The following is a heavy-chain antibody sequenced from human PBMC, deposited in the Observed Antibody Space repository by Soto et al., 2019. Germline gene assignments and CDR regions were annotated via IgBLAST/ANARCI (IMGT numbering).Heavy chain of an antibody. V-gene: IGHV3-21*01. CDR1: GFAFSTFS. Sequence: VQLVESGGGLVKPGGSLTLSCAASGFAFSTFSMNWVRQAPGKGLEWVSLISSSSGYIYYADSVKGRFTISRDNAKNSVYLQMNSLRAEDTAVYYCAKYFYGDSYYYGLDVWGQGTTVTVSS. J-gene: IGHJ6*02. CDR3: AKYFYGDSYYYGLDV. D-gene: IGHD4-17*01. CDR2: ISSSSGYI.